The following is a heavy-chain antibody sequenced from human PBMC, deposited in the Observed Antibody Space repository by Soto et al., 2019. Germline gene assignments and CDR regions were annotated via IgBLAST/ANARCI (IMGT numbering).Heavy chain of an antibody. J-gene: IGHJ6*02. D-gene: IGHD3-3*01. CDR3: ARWASSIFGPKITDYYYYGMDV. V-gene: IGHV1-69*13. Sequence: GASVKVSCKASGGTFSSYAISWVRQAPGQGLEWMGGIIPIFGTANYAQKFQGRVTITADESTSTAYMELSSLRSEDTAVYYCARWASSIFGPKITDYYYYGMDVWGQGTTVTVSS. CDR2: IIPIFGTA. CDR1: GGTFSSYA.